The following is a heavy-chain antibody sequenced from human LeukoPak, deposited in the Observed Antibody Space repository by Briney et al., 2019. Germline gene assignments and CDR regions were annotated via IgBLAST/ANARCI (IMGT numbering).Heavy chain of an antibody. Sequence: PSETLSLTCTVSGGSISSSSYYWGWIRQPPGKGLEWIGSIYYSGSTYYNPSLKSRVTISVDTSKNQFSLKLSSVTAADTAVYYCVVLRYFDWLVWGQGTLVTVSS. CDR2: IYYSGST. CDR1: GGSISSSSYY. CDR3: VVLRYFDWLV. V-gene: IGHV4-39*07. J-gene: IGHJ4*02. D-gene: IGHD3-9*01.